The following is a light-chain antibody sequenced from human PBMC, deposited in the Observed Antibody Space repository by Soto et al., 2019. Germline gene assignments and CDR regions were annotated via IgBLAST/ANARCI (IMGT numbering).Light chain of an antibody. J-gene: IGKJ1*01. CDR2: DAS. V-gene: IGKV1-5*01. Sequence: DIQMTQSPSTLSASVGDRVTITCRASQGISSYLAWYQQKPGKAPKILIYDASSLESGVPSRFSGSGSGTEFTLTISSLQPDDFATYYCQQYNSDSPWTFGQGTKVEIK. CDR1: QGISSY. CDR3: QQYNSDSPWT.